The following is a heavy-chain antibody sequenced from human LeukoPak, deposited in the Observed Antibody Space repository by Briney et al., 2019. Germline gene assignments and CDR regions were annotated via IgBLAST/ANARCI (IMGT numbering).Heavy chain of an antibody. CDR1: GGSISSYY. CDR3: ARGFVDRGYSGSAARDNAFDI. CDR2: IYYSGST. J-gene: IGHJ3*02. V-gene: IGHV4-59*01. D-gene: IGHD5-12*01. Sequence: SETLSLTCTVSGGSISSYYWSWIRQPPGKGLEWIGYIYYSGSTNYNPSLKSRVTISVDTSKNQFSLKLSSVTAADTAVYYCARGFVDRGYSGSAARDNAFDIWGQGTMVTVFS.